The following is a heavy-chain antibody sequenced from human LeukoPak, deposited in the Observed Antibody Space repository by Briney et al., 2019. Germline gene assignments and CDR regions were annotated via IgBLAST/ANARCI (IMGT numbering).Heavy chain of an antibody. V-gene: IGHV1-2*02. CDR2: INPNSGGT. CDR1: GYTFTGYY. J-gene: IGHJ5*02. D-gene: IGHD2-15*01. Sequence: ASVKVSCKASGYTFTGYYMHWVRQAPGQGLEWMGWINPNSGGTNYAQKFQGRVTMTRDTSISTAYMELSRLRSDDTAVYYRARTYCSGGSCYPNWFDPWGQGTLVTVSS. CDR3: ARTYCSGGSCYPNWFDP.